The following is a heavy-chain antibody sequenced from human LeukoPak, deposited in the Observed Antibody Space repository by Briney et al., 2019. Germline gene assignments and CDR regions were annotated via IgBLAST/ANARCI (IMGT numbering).Heavy chain of an antibody. Sequence: SETLSLTCTVSGGSISSYYWSWIRQPPGKGLEWIGYIYYSGSTNYNPSLKSRVTISVDTSKNQFSLKLSSVTAADTAVYYCARELGIPAWFDPWGQGTLVTVSS. CDR2: IYYSGST. D-gene: IGHD7-27*01. J-gene: IGHJ5*02. CDR1: GGSISSYY. CDR3: ARELGIPAWFDP. V-gene: IGHV4-59*01.